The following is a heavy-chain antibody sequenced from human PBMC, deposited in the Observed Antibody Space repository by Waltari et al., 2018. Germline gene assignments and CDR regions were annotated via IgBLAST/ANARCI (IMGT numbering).Heavy chain of an antibody. Sequence: QVQLVQSGAEVKKPGSSVKVSCKASGGTFSSYAISWVRQAPGQGLGWMGGIIPIFGTANYAQKFQGRVTITADESTSTAYMELSSLRSEDTAVYYCARGTSITIFGVVIGVCWFDPWGQGTLVTVSS. D-gene: IGHD3-3*01. CDR1: GGTFSSYA. CDR3: ARGTSITIFGVVIGVCWFDP. CDR2: IIPIFGTA. V-gene: IGHV1-69*01. J-gene: IGHJ5*02.